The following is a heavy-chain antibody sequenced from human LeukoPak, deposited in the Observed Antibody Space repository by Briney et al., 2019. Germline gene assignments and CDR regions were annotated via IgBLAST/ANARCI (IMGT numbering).Heavy chain of an antibody. CDR3: ARIISSGYNYGMDV. J-gene: IGHJ6*02. D-gene: IGHD3-22*01. CDR2: ISRDNGNT. Sequence: ASVKVSCKASGHTLTSFGISWVRQAPGQGPEWMGWISRDNGNTNYAQNLKGRVTMTTETSTSTAYMELRSLRSDDTAVYYCARIISSGYNYGMDVWGQGTTVTVSS. CDR1: GHTLTSFG. V-gene: IGHV1-18*01.